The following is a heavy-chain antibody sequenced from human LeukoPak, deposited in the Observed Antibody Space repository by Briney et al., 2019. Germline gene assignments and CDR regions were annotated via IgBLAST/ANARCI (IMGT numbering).Heavy chain of an antibody. J-gene: IGHJ6*02. Sequence: GGSLRLSCAASGFTVSSNYMSWVRQAPGKGLEWVSVIYSGGSTYYADSVKGRFTISRDNSKNTPYLQMNSPRAEDTAVYYCARDRSPYGMDVWGQGTTVTVSS. CDR1: GFTVSSNY. V-gene: IGHV3-53*01. CDR3: ARDRSPYGMDV. CDR2: IYSGGST.